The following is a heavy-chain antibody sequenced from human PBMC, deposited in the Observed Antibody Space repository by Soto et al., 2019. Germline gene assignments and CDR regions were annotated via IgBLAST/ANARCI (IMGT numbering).Heavy chain of an antibody. CDR1: GFTFSSYG. D-gene: IGHD1-26*01. V-gene: IGHV3-30*18. CDR2: ISYDGSNK. J-gene: IGHJ3*02. CDR3: AKLPWDGNAFDI. Sequence: QVQLVESGGGVVQPGRSLRLSCAASGFTFSSYGMHWVRQAPGKGLEWVAVISYDGSNKYYADSVKGRFTISRDNSKNTLYLQMNSLRAEDTAVYYCAKLPWDGNAFDIWGQGTMVTVSS.